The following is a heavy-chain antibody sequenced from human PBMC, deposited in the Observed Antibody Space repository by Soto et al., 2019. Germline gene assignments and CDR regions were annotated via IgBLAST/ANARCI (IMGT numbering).Heavy chain of an antibody. CDR2: VSASGGGT. V-gene: IGHV3-23*01. D-gene: IGHD3-3*01. Sequence: EVQLLESGGGLVQPGGSLRLSCAASGFTFSSYAMNWVRQAPGKGLEWVAGVSASGGGTSYADSVKGRFTISRDNSKDTLYLQMNSLRAEDTAVYYCARDSMPFPYYDFWSGYYSLYGMDVWGQGTTVTVSS. CDR1: GFTFSSYA. J-gene: IGHJ6*02. CDR3: ARDSMPFPYYDFWSGYYSLYGMDV.